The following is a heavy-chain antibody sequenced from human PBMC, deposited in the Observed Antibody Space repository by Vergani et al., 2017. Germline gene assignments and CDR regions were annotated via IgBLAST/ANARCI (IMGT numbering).Heavy chain of an antibody. J-gene: IGHJ4*02. CDR2: IYPGDSDT. CDR3: ARRLNTAMAKYYFDY. CDR1: GNSFTTYW. V-gene: IGHV5-51*01. D-gene: IGHD5-18*01. Sequence: VQLVQSGAEVKKPGESLKISCKGSGNSFTTYWIGWVRQMPGKGLEWMGIIYPGDSDTRYSPSFQGQVTISADKSISTAYLQWSSLKASDTAMYYCARRLNTAMAKYYFDYWGQGTLVTVSS.